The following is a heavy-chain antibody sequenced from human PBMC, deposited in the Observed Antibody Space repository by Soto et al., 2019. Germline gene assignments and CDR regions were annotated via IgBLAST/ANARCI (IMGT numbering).Heavy chain of an antibody. CDR1: GFSLTTSGVA. D-gene: IGHD2-21*02. J-gene: IGHJ4*02. Sequence: QITLTESGPTLVTPTQTLTLTCSFSGFSLTTSGVAVGWFRQPPGKAPEWLALFYWNDDKPYSPSLSRRLTVTGDSSKNQVVLTLANVDPVDSGTYYCAHRPTSTDDFYFDYWGQGTLVTVSS. CDR2: FYWNDDK. V-gene: IGHV2-5*01. CDR3: AHRPTSTDDFYFDY.